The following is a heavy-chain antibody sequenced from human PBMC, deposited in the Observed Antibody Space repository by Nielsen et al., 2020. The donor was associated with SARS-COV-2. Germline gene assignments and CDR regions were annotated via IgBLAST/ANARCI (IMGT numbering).Heavy chain of an antibody. CDR1: GYTFTNYG. CDR2: ISPYSGNT. CDR3: ARDALIMPTTMRF. J-gene: IGHJ4*02. V-gene: IGHV1-18*01. D-gene: IGHD3-22*01. Sequence: ASVKVSCKASGYTFTNYGINWVRQAPGQGLEWVAWISPYSGNTNFTQKVQGRVTMTTDTSASTAYMELRTLRSDDTAVYYCARDALIMPTTMRFWGQGTPVTVSS.